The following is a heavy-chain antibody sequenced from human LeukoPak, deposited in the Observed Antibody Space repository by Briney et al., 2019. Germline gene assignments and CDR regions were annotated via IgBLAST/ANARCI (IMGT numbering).Heavy chain of an antibody. V-gene: IGHV3-23*01. Sequence: PGGSLRLSCAASGFTFSTYTMNWVRQAPGKGLEWVSAISGSGGSTYYADSVKGRFTISRDNSKNTLYLQMNSLRAEDTAVYYCATLPLHDYYYMDVWGKGTTVTVSS. J-gene: IGHJ6*03. CDR2: ISGSGGST. CDR1: GFTFSTYT. D-gene: IGHD2-15*01. CDR3: ATLPLHDYYYMDV.